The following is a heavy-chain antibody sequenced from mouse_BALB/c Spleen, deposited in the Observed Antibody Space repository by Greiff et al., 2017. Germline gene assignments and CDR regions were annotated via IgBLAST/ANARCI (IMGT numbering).Heavy chain of an antibody. CDR2: INPSNGGT. J-gene: IGHJ2*01. Sequence: QVQLQQPGAELVKPGASVKLSCKASGYTFTSYYMYWVKQRPGQGLEWIGGINPSNGGTNFNEKFKSKATLTVDKSSSTAYMQLSSLTSEDSAVYYCTREGYGNYVFDYWGQGTTLTVSS. CDR3: TREGYGNYVFDY. V-gene: IGHV1S81*02. D-gene: IGHD2-10*02. CDR1: GYTFTSYY.